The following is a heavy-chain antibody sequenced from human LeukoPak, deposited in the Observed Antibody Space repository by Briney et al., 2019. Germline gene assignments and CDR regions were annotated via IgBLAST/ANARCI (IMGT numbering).Heavy chain of an antibody. Sequence: GRSLRLSCAASGFTFSSYGMHWVRQAPGKGLEWVAVIWYDGSNKYYADSVKGRFTISRDNSKNTLYLQMNSLRAEDTAVYYRARERGISFDYWGQGTLVTVSS. CDR1: GFTFSSYG. CDR3: ARERGISFDY. D-gene: IGHD3-3*02. J-gene: IGHJ4*02. V-gene: IGHV3-33*01. CDR2: IWYDGSNK.